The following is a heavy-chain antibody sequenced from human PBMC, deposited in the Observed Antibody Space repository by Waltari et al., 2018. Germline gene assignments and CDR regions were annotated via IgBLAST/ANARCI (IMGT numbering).Heavy chain of an antibody. CDR2: IFSNDEK. CDR3: ARINIGITIFGVVTRVYYMDV. V-gene: IGHV2-26*01. CDR1: GFSLSNARMG. Sequence: QVTLKESGPVLVKPTETLTLTCTVSGFSLSNARMGVSWIRQPPGKALEWLAHIFSNDEKSYSTSLKSRLTISKDTSKSQVVLTMTNMDPVDTATYYCARINIGITIFGVVTRVYYMDVWGKGTTVTVSS. D-gene: IGHD3-3*01. J-gene: IGHJ6*03.